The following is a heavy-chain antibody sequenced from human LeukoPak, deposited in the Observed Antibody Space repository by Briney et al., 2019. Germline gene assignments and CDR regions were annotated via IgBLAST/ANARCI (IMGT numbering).Heavy chain of an antibody. CDR3: ARRMKYTAVAFDI. CDR2: IYYSGST. Sequence: PSETLSLTCSVSGGSISGRRYYWGWIRQPPGRGLEWIGYIYYSGSTNYNPSLKSRVTISVDTSKNQFSLKLSSVTAADTAVYYCARRMKYTAVAFDIWGQGTMVTVSS. CDR1: GGSISGRRYY. V-gene: IGHV4-61*05. J-gene: IGHJ3*02. D-gene: IGHD2-15*01.